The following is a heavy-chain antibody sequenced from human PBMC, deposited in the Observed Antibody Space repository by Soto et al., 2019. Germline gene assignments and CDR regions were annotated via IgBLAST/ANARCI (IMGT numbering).Heavy chain of an antibody. CDR1: GYTFTTYY. V-gene: IGHV1-46*01. D-gene: IGHD4-17*01. CDR3: ARAVSTKTAPLDY. Sequence: GASVKVSCKASGYTFTTYYMHWLRQARGQGLEWMGIITPSSGSTRYEQKFQDRVTMTRDTSTSTVYMELSSLRSEDTAVYYCARAVSTKTAPLDYWGQGTLVTVSS. CDR2: ITPSSGST. J-gene: IGHJ4*02.